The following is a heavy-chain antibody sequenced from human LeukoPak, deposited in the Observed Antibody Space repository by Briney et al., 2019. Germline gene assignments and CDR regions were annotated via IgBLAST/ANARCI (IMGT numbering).Heavy chain of an antibody. V-gene: IGHV3-21*05. Sequence: GGSLRLSCAASGFAFSDYSMNWVRQAPGEGLEWVANTRGSGSGMGSGNYYAGAVKGRFTISRDNAKNSLYLQMNSLRAEDTAFYYCARDDNWGFDYWGQGALVTVSS. J-gene: IGHJ4*02. CDR2: TRGSGSGM. CDR3: ARDDNWGFDY. D-gene: IGHD7-27*01. CDR1: GFAFSDYS.